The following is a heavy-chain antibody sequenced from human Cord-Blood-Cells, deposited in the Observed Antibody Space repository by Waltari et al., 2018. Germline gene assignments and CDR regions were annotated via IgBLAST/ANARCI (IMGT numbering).Heavy chain of an antibody. CDR2: IKQDGSEK. D-gene: IGHD4-17*01. Sequence: EWVANIKQDGSEKYYVDSVKGRFTISRDNAKNSLYLQMNSLRAEDTAVYYCARDREGTTVTYTSNYYFDYWGQGTLVTVSS. J-gene: IGHJ4*02. V-gene: IGHV3-7*01. CDR3: ARDREGTTVTYTSNYYFDY.